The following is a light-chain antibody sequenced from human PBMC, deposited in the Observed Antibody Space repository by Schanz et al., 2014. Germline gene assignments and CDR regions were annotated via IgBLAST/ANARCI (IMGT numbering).Light chain of an antibody. CDR2: GVS. V-gene: IGLV2-11*01. CDR3: CSYAGSFTWV. J-gene: IGLJ3*02. Sequence: QSALSQPPSASGSPGQSVTISCTGTSSDVGGYNYVSWYQQHPGKAPKLMIYGVSHRPSGVPDRFSGSKSGNTASLTISGLQADDEADYYCCSYAGSFTWVFGGRTKLTVL. CDR1: SSDVGGYNY.